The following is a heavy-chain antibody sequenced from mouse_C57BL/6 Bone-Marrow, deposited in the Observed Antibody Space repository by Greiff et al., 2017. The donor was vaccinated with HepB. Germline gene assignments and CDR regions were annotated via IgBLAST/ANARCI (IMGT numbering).Heavy chain of an antibody. CDR3: ARYYNNCGFAY. V-gene: IGHV1-55*01. CDR1: GYTFTSYW. CDR2: LYPGSGST. J-gene: IGHJ3*01. D-gene: IGHD2-5*01. Sequence: QVQLQQPGAELVKPGASVKMSCKASGYTFTSYWITWVKQRPGQGLEWIGDLYPGSGSTNYNEKFKSKATLTVDTSSSTAYMQLSSPTAADSAVYYCARYYNNCGFAYWGQGTLVTVSA.